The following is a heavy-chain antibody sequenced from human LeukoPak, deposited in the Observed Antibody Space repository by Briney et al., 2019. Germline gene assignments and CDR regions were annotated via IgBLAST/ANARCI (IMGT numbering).Heavy chain of an antibody. J-gene: IGHJ6*03. CDR3: ARGPDFSMVRGLTGFYYYMDV. Sequence: ASVKVSCKASGYTLTGYYMHWVRQAPGQGLEWMGWIKPNGGGTKYAQKFKGRVTMTRDTSISTVYMELSRLRSDDTAVYYCARGPDFSMVRGLTGFYYYMDVWGKGTTVTVSS. CDR1: GYTLTGYY. V-gene: IGHV1-2*02. CDR2: IKPNGGGT. D-gene: IGHD3-10*01.